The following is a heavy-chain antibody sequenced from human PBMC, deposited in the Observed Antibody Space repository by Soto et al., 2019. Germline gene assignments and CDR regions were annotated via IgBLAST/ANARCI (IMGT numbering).Heavy chain of an antibody. CDR1: CGSISYYY. V-gene: IGHV4-59*01. J-gene: IGHJ4*01. Sequence: SETLSLTCTVSCGSISYYYWSWIRQPPGKRLEWIGYIYNGERTDYNPSLKSRVTISGDTSKNQFSLKLNSVTAADTAVYYCPYGDSPGPVDYWGHGTLVTVSS. CDR2: IYNGERT. D-gene: IGHD4-17*01. CDR3: PYGDSPGPVDY.